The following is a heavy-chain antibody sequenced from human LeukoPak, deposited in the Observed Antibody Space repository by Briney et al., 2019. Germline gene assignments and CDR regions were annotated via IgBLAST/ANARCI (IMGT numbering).Heavy chain of an antibody. Sequence: PGGSLTLSCAASGFTFSSYEMNWVRPAPGKGRAWVSYISSSCSTIYYADSVKGRFTISRDNAKNSLYLQMNSMRAEDTAVYYCARVITMVRGVIPELVFDYWGQGTLVTVSS. CDR1: GFTFSSYE. V-gene: IGHV3-48*03. J-gene: IGHJ4*02. CDR3: ARVITMVRGVIPELVFDY. D-gene: IGHD3-10*01. CDR2: ISSSCSTI.